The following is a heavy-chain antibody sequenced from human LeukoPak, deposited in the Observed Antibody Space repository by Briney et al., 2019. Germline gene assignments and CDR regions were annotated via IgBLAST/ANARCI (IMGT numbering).Heavy chain of an antibody. CDR1: GFTFSSYS. D-gene: IGHD6-19*01. Sequence: GGSLRLSCAASGFTFSSYSMNWVRQAPGKGLEWVSSISSSSSYIYYADSVKGRFTISRDNAKNSLYLQMNSLRAEDTAVYYCARAIAVAGTDRFDYWGQGTLVTVSS. CDR3: ARAIAVAGTDRFDY. CDR2: ISSSSSYI. J-gene: IGHJ4*02. V-gene: IGHV3-21*01.